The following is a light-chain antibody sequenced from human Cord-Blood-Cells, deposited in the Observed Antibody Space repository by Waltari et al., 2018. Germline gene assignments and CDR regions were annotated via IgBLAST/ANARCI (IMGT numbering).Light chain of an antibody. CDR2: AAS. CDR3: QQSYSTPTT. Sequence: DIQMTHSPSSLSASVGDRVTITCRASQSISSYLNWYQQKPGKAPKLLIYAASSVQSGVPSRFSGSGSGTDFTLTISSLQPEDFATYYCQQSYSTPTTFGQGTKVEIK. J-gene: IGKJ1*01. V-gene: IGKV1-39*01. CDR1: QSISSY.